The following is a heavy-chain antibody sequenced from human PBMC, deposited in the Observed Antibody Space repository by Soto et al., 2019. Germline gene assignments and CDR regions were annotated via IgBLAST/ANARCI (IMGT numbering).Heavy chain of an antibody. D-gene: IGHD3-22*01. Sequence: GGSLRLSCAASGFTFSNCAMSWVRQAPGKGLEWVSAISGSGGSTYYADSVKGRFTISRDNSKNTLYLQMNSLRAEDTAVYYCARIMVEYYDSSGFGTNDYRGQGTLVPVSS. J-gene: IGHJ4*02. CDR3: ARIMVEYYDSSGFGTNDY. CDR1: GFTFSNCA. CDR2: ISGSGGST. V-gene: IGHV3-23*01.